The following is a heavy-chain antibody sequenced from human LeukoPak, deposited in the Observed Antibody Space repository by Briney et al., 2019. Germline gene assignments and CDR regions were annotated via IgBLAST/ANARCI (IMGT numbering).Heavy chain of an antibody. CDR1: GFTFSSYW. V-gene: IGHV3-74*01. J-gene: IGHJ4*02. D-gene: IGHD3-16*01. Sequence: GGSLRLSCAASGFTFSSYWMHWVRQAPGKGLVWVSRINSDGSSTSYADSVKGRFTISRDNSKNTLYLHMNSLRLEDTAVYWCAKTLWGLTLLSSDYWGQGTLVTVSS. CDR3: AKTLWGLTLLSSDY. CDR2: INSDGSST.